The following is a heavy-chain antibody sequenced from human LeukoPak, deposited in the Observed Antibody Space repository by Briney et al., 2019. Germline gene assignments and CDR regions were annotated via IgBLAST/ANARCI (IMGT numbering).Heavy chain of an antibody. Sequence: VASVKVSCKASGGTFSSYAISWVRQAPGQGLEWMGWMNPNSGGTKYAQKFQGRVTMTRDTSISTAYMELSRLRSDDTAMYYCARDKLGLGELSLYDQWGQGTLVTVFS. V-gene: IGHV1-2*02. D-gene: IGHD3-16*02. CDR1: GGTFSSYA. CDR3: ARDKLGLGELSLYDQ. CDR2: MNPNSGGT. J-gene: IGHJ5*02.